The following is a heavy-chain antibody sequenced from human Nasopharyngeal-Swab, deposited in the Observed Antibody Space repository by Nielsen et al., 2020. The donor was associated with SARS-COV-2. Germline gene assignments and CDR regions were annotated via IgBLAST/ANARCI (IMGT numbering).Heavy chain of an antibody. V-gene: IGHV3-53*01. CDR2: IYSGGST. CDR3: ANYDSSGYLIDY. Sequence: GESLKISCAASGFTVSSNYMSWVRQAPGKGLEWVSVIYSGGSTYYADSVKGQFTISRDNSKNTLYLQMNSLRAEDTAVYYCANYDSSGYLIDYWGQGTLVTVSS. J-gene: IGHJ4*02. CDR1: GFTVSSNY. D-gene: IGHD3-22*01.